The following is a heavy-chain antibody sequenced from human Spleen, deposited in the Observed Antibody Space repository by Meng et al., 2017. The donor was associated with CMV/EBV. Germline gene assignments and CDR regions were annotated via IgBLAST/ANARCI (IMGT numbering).Heavy chain of an antibody. CDR1: GFTVSSNY. Sequence: GESLKISCAASGFTVSSNYMSWVRQAPGKGLEWVSVIYSGGSTYYADSVKGRFTISRDNSKNTLYLQMNSLRAEDTAVYYCARASGDYYYYGMDVWGQGTTVTVSS. CDR3: ARASGDYYYYGMDV. J-gene: IGHJ6*02. D-gene: IGHD3-10*01. V-gene: IGHV3-53*01. CDR2: IYSGGST.